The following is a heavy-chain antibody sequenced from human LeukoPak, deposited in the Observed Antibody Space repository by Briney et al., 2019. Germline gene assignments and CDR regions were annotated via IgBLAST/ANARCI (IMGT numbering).Heavy chain of an antibody. V-gene: IGHV3-9*01. CDR2: ISWNSGSI. CDR1: GFTFDEDG. J-gene: IGHJ4*02. CDR3: AKPYYYDSSGYYYYFDY. D-gene: IGHD3-22*01. Sequence: GGSLRLSCAASGFTFDEDGMHWVRQAPGKGLESVSAISWNSGSIGYADSVKARLTISRDNANNSLYLQMNSLRAEDTALYYCAKPYYYDSSGYYYYFDYWGQGTLVTVSS.